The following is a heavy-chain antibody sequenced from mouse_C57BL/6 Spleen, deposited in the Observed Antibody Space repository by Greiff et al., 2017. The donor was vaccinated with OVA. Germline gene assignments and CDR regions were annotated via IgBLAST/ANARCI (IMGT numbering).Heavy chain of an antibody. CDR1: GYTFTDYY. CDR2: LYPGSGNT. D-gene: IGHD4-1*01. CDR3: ARHWAFDY. Sequence: QVQLQQSGPELVKPGASVKISCKASGYTFTDYYINWVKQRPGQGLEWIGWLYPGSGNTKYNEKFKGKATLTVDTSSSTAYMQLSSLTSEDSAVYFCARHWAFDYWGQGTTLTVSS. J-gene: IGHJ2*01. V-gene: IGHV1-84*01.